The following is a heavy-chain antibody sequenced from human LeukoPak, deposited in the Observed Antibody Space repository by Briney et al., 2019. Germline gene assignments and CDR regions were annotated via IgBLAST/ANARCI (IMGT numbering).Heavy chain of an antibody. CDR2: INPNNGGT. V-gene: IGHV1-2*02. D-gene: IGHD5-12*01. CDR3: ARGGPSQVATVYWFFDL. J-gene: IGHJ2*01. CDR1: GYTFTSYG. Sequence: ASVKVSCKASGYTFTSYGISWVRQAPGQGLEWMGSINPNNGGTNSAQRFRGRVTMTRDTSIATAYMDLSSLRSDDTAVYYCARGGPSQVATVYWFFDLWGRGTLVTVSS.